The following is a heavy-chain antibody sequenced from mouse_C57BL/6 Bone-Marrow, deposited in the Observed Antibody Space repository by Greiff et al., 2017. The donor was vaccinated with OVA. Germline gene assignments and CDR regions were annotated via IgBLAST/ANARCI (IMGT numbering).Heavy chain of an antibody. Sequence: VQLQESGPELVKPGASVKLSCKASGYTFTSYDINWVKPRPGQGLEWIGWIYPRDGRTKYNEKFKGKATLTVDTSSSTAYMELHSLTSEDSAVYFCARGWLPFAYWGQGTLVTVSA. D-gene: IGHD2-3*01. CDR2: IYPRDGRT. CDR3: ARGWLPFAY. CDR1: GYTFTSYD. V-gene: IGHV1-85*01. J-gene: IGHJ3*01.